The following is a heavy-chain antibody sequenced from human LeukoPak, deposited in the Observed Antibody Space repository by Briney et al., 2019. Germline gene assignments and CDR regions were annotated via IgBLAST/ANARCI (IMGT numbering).Heavy chain of an antibody. CDR1: VGPFSGYN. CDR2: INHSGST. D-gene: IGHD2-8*01. J-gene: IGHJ4*02. CDR3: ARADNGYYFDY. V-gene: IGHV4-34*01. Sequence: SEPRSLTCAVYVGPFSGYNWSGIRQPPGKGLEWVGEINHSGSTNYNPSLKSRVTISVDTSKNQFSLKLSSVTAADTAVYYCARADNGYYFDYWGQGTLVTVSS.